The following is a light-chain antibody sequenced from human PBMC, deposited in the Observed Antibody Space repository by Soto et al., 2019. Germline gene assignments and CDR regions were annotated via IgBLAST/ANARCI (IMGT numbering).Light chain of an antibody. V-gene: IGLV2-14*01. CDR2: GVS. CDR3: SSYTSGSTLVV. J-gene: IGLJ2*01. Sequence: QSVLTQPASVSGSPGQSITISCTGTSSDVGGYNYVSWYQQHPGKAPKLMIYGVSNRPSEVSNRFSGSKSSNTASLTISGLQAEDEGNYYCSSYTSGSTLVVFGGGTKVTVL. CDR1: SSDVGGYNY.